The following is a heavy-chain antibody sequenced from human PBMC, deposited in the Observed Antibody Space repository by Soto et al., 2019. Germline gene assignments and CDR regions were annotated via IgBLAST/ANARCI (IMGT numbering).Heavy chain of an antibody. CDR3: ARVGQGFDP. Sequence: GGSLRLSCAASGFTFSSYSMNWVRQAPGKGLEWVSYISSSSSTIYYADSVKGRFTISRDNAKNSLYLQMNSLRAEDTAVYYCARVGQGFDPWGQGTLVTVSS. J-gene: IGHJ5*02. V-gene: IGHV3-48*01. CDR2: ISSSSSTI. CDR1: GFTFSSYS. D-gene: IGHD1-26*01.